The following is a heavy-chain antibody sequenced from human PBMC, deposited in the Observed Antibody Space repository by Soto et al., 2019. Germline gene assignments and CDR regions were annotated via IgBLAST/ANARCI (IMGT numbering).Heavy chain of an antibody. V-gene: IGHV3-23*01. Sequence: EVQLLESGGGLVQPGGTLRLSCAASGFTFSSYAMSWVRQAPGKGLEWVSAISGSGGSTYYADSVKGRFTISRDNSKNTLYLQMNSLRAEDTAVYYCAKAGGIRQTFDYWGQGTLVTVSS. CDR3: AKAGGIRQTFDY. D-gene: IGHD3-16*01. CDR1: GFTFSSYA. CDR2: ISGSGGST. J-gene: IGHJ4*02.